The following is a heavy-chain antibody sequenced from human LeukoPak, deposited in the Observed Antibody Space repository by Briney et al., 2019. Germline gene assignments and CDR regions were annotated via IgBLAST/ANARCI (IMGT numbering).Heavy chain of an antibody. CDR3: ASSPGRIAFDI. Sequence: GGSLRLSCAASGFTFSSYWMSWVRQAPGKGLEWVANIKQDGSEKYYVDSVKGRFTISRDNAKNSLYLRMNSLRAEDTAVYYCASSPGRIAFDIWGQGTMVTVSS. CDR2: IKQDGSEK. J-gene: IGHJ3*02. V-gene: IGHV3-7*01. CDR1: GFTFSSYW. D-gene: IGHD1-14*01.